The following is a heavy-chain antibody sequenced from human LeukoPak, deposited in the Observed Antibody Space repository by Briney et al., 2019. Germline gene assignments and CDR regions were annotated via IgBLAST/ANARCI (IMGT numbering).Heavy chain of an antibody. CDR3: AKDNAPAAASYYYYMDV. CDR1: GFTFDDYA. V-gene: IGHV3-9*01. CDR2: ISGNSGSI. J-gene: IGHJ6*03. Sequence: SLRLSCAASGFTFDDYAMHWVRQAPGKGLEWASGISGNSGSIGYADSVKGRFTISRDNAKTSLYLQMNSLRAEDTALYYCAKDNAPAAASYYYYMDVWGKGTTVTISS. D-gene: IGHD2-2*01.